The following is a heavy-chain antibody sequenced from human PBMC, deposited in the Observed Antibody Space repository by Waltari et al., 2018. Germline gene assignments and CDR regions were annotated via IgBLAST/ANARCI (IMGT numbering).Heavy chain of an antibody. D-gene: IGHD6-13*01. CDR2: IGGRGVST. CDR3: AKWGGIAAAGRPAAN. J-gene: IGHJ4*02. V-gene: IGHV3-23*01. CDR1: GFTFSSYA. Sequence: EVQLLESGGGLVQPGGSLRLSCAASGFTFSSYAMSWVRQAPGKGLEWVSAIGGRGVSTYYADSVKGRFTISRDNSKNTLYLQMNSLRAEDTAVYYCAKWGGIAAAGRPAANWGQGTLVTVSS.